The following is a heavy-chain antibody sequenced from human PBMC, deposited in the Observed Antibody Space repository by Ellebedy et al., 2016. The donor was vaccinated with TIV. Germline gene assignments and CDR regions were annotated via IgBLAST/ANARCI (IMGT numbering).Heavy chain of an antibody. Sequence: ASVKVSCKASGYTFTSFGVTWVRQAPGQGLEWMGWISAYNGNTNYVQKLQGRVTLTTDTSMNTAYMELRSLRSDDTAVYYCARVGPFYDDTNGYMHYWGQGTLVTVSS. CDR2: ISAYNGNT. CDR3: ARVGPFYDDTNGYMHY. J-gene: IGHJ4*02. V-gene: IGHV1-18*04. D-gene: IGHD3-22*01. CDR1: GYTFTSFG.